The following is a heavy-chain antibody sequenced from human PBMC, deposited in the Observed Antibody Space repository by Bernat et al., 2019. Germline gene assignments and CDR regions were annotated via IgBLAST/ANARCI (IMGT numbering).Heavy chain of an antibody. V-gene: IGHV5-51*01. CDR2: MYPGHSDI. CDR3: AALRRPAGIAY. J-gene: IGHJ4*02. Sequence: EVQLVQSGTEVKKPGESLRISCKGSGNRFLNYWIGWVRQMPGKGLEWMAIMYPGHSDIKYSPSFQGKVATSADNSISSTYLPGSSLTASDTAVYYCAALRRPAGIAYWGQGPLLTVSS. CDR1: GNRFLNYW. D-gene: IGHD2-15*01.